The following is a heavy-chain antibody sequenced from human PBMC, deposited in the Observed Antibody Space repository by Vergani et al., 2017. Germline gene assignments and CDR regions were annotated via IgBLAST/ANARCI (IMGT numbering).Heavy chain of an antibody. V-gene: IGHV4-39*01. CDR1: NDSVSTTFYY. CDR2: IYYSGST. D-gene: IGHD2-15*01. Sequence: QLQLQESGPGLVKPSETLSLTCTVSNDSVSTTFYYWGWIRQTPGKGLEWFGSIYYSGSTYYNPSLACRVTMSVGTSKSQFSLKLSSVTAADTAVYYCTRRWAVGAANNWFDPWGQGTLVTVSS. J-gene: IGHJ5*02. CDR3: TRRWAVGAANNWFDP.